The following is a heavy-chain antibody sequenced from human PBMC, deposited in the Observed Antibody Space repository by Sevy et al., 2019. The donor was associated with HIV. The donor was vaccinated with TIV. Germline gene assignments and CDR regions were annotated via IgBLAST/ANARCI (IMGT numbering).Heavy chain of an antibody. CDR2: INYSGGA. V-gene: IGHV4-34*01. Sequence: SETLSLTCAVYAGSFSGYYWTWIRQPPGKGLEWIGRINYSGGANYSQSLKSRVTISVDTSKNQFSLKLTSVTAADTAVYYCAREGAQLTGNWSYNWFDPWGQGTPVTVSS. D-gene: IGHD1-20*01. CDR3: AREGAQLTGNWSYNWFDP. J-gene: IGHJ5*02. CDR1: AGSFSGYY.